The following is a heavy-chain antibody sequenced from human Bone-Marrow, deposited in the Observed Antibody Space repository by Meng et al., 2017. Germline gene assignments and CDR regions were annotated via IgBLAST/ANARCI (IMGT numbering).Heavy chain of an antibody. Sequence: VQSQQWGVGLLEPSVTMSLIGTVYGGYFSGYYWSWIRQPPGKGLELIGEINHSGSTNYNPSLKSRVTISVDTSKNQFSLKLSSVTAADTAVYYCARLAYDSSGYWFDYWGQGTLVTVSS. CDR3: ARLAYDSSGYWFDY. D-gene: IGHD3-22*01. V-gene: IGHV4-34*02. CDR1: GGYFSGYY. CDR2: INHSGST. J-gene: IGHJ4*02.